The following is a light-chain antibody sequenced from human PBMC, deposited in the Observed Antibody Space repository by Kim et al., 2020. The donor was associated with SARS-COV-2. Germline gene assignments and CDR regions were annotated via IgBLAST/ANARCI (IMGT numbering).Light chain of an antibody. CDR1: SSNIGSNY. CDR2: RNN. V-gene: IGLV1-47*01. Sequence: PGQRVTISCSGSSSNIGSNYVYWYQQLPGTAPKLRIYRNNQRPSGVPDRFSGSKSGTSASLAISGLRSEDEADYYCAAWDDSLSVVFGGGTKLTVL. J-gene: IGLJ3*02. CDR3: AAWDDSLSVV.